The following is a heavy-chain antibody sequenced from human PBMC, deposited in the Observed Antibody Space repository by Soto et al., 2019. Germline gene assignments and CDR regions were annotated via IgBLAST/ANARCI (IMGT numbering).Heavy chain of an antibody. D-gene: IGHD2-15*01. V-gene: IGHV3-15*07. CDR1: GFTVSSAC. CDR3: TPAPHTALTEETPRS. Sequence: EVQLVESGGGLVKPGGSLRLSCTVSGFTVSSACMNWVRQAPGKGLELVSRIRSKVDGGTTDSAAPVHGRFTISLEDAKNTVHLQMESLRTEYTGVYYCTPAPHTALTEETPRSWGQGTLVTVSS. CDR2: IRSKVDGGTT. J-gene: IGHJ5*02.